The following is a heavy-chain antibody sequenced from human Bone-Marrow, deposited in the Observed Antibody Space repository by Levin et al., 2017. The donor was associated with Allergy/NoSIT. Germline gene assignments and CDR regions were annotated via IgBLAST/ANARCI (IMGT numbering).Heavy chain of an antibody. D-gene: IGHD5-18*01. CDR3: ARDPTAMVISLGFDP. CDR2: IIPIFGTA. Sequence: SVKVSCKASGGTFSSYAISWVRQAPGQGLEWMGGIIPIFGTANYAQKFQGRVTITADESTSTAYMELSSLRSEDTAVYYCARDPTAMVISLGFDPWGQGTLVTVSS. J-gene: IGHJ5*02. V-gene: IGHV1-69*13. CDR1: GGTFSSYA.